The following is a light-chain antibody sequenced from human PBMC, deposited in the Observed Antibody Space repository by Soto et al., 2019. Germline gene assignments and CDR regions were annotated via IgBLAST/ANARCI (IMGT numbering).Light chain of an antibody. V-gene: IGKV1-39*01. CDR1: QTISRN. CDR2: AAS. CDR3: QQSYSSPLT. Sequence: DIQMTQSPSSLSASVGDRVNITCRASQTISRNLNWYQQKPGKAPKFLISAASSLQSGVPSRFSGSGSGTDFTLTISSLQPEDFASYFCQQSYSSPLTFGGGTKVEIK. J-gene: IGKJ4*01.